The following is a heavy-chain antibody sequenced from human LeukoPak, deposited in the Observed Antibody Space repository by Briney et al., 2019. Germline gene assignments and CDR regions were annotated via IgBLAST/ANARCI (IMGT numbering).Heavy chain of an antibody. V-gene: IGHV3-49*04. CDR3: TRIGMGIIGWDPVDY. CDR1: GFTFRDYA. CDR2: IRSKTYGGAA. J-gene: IGHJ4*02. D-gene: IGHD5-24*01. Sequence: GGSLRLSCAASGFTFRDYAMSWVRLAPGKGLEWVGFIRSKTYGGAADYGASVKGRFTIYRDDSQSIAYLLMNSPEIEDTAVYYCTRIGMGIIGWDPVDYWGQGTLVTVSS.